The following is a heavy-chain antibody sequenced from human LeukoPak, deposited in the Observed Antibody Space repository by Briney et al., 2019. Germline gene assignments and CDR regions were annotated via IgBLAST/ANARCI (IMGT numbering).Heavy chain of an antibody. J-gene: IGHJ6*04. CDR3: ARDYYGAMY. D-gene: IGHD3-10*01. V-gene: IGHV3-21*01. CDR1: GFTSSR. Sequence: GGSLRLACAAPGFTSSRMNWVRQAPGKGLEWVSSISSSSSYIYYADSVRGRFTISRNNAKNSLYLQMNSLRAEDTAVYYCARDYYGAMYWGKGAIVTVSS. CDR2: ISSSSSYI.